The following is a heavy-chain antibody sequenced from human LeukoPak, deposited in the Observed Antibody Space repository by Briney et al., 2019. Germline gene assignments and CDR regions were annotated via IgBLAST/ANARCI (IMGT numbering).Heavy chain of an antibody. D-gene: IGHD6-19*01. Sequence: HPGGSLRLSCAASGFTFDDYAMHWVRQPPGKGLEWVSGISWNRGSIGYADSVKGRFTISRDNAKNSLYLQMNGLRAEDTALYYCVKDSSSQRLVLSKGSGAFDIWGQGTRVTVSS. V-gene: IGHV3-9*01. CDR1: GFTFDDYA. CDR3: VKDSSSQRLVLSKGSGAFDI. J-gene: IGHJ3*02. CDR2: ISWNRGSI.